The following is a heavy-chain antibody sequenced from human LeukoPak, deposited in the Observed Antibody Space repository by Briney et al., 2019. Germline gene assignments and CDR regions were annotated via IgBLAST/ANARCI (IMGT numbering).Heavy chain of an antibody. CDR2: IYTSGNT. Sequence: SETLSLTCTVSGGSISSYYWSWIRQPAGKGLEWSGHIYTSGNTNYNPSLKSRVTMSVDTSKNQFSLKPRSVTAADTAVYYCARDGYYFDSSGYYFWGQGTLVTVSS. V-gene: IGHV4-4*07. CDR3: ARDGYYFDSSGYYF. D-gene: IGHD3-22*01. J-gene: IGHJ4*02. CDR1: GGSISSYY.